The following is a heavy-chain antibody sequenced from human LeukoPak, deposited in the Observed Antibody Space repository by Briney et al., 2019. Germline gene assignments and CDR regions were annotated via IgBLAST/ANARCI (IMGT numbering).Heavy chain of an antibody. D-gene: IGHD1-26*01. V-gene: IGHV3-30*18. J-gene: IGHJ4*02. Sequence: PGGSLRLSCAASGFTFSSYGMHWVRQARGKGLEWVAVISYDGSNKYYADSVKGRFTISRDNSKNTLYLQMNSLRAEDTAVYYCAKDLGNWELLSYFDYWGQGTLVTVSS. CDR1: GFTFSSYG. CDR2: ISYDGSNK. CDR3: AKDLGNWELLSYFDY.